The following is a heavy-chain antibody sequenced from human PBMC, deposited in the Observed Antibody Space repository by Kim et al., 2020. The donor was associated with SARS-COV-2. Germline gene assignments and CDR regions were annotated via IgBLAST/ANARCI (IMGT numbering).Heavy chain of an antibody. Sequence: KGRFTIFRDNSKTTLYLQMNSLRAEDTAVYYCARARYCTNGVCYGGAFDIWGQGTMVTVSS. J-gene: IGHJ3*02. CDR3: ARARYCTNGVCYGGAFDI. D-gene: IGHD2-8*01. V-gene: IGHV3-66*01.